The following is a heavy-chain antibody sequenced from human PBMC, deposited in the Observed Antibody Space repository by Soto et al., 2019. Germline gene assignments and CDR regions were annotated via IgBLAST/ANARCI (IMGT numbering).Heavy chain of an antibody. V-gene: IGHV3-23*01. CDR2: ISGNGANT. CDR3: AKDYGSSRYCFDY. Sequence: PGGSLRLSCAASGFTFINYAMTWVRQAPGEGLEWVSTISGNGANTHYADSVKGRFSISRDNSKNTLYIQMNSLRADDTAVYYCAKDYGSSRYCFDYWGQGAMVTVSS. D-gene: IGHD6-19*01. J-gene: IGHJ4*02. CDR1: GFTFINYA.